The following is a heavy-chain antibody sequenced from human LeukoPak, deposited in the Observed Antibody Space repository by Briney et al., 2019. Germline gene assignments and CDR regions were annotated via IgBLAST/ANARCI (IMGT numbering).Heavy chain of an antibody. CDR1: GYTFTGYY. CDR2: INPNSGGT. Sequence: ASVKVSCKASGYTFTGYYMHWVRQAPGQGLEWMGWINPNSGGTNYAQKFQGRVTMTRDTSISTAYMELSRLRSDDTAVYYCATTQWELAWDAFDIWGQGTMVTVSS. V-gene: IGHV1-2*02. D-gene: IGHD1-26*01. J-gene: IGHJ3*02. CDR3: ATTQWELAWDAFDI.